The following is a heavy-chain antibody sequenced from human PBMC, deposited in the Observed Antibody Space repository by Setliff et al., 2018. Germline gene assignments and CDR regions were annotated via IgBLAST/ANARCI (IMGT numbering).Heavy chain of an antibody. D-gene: IGHD1-26*01. Sequence: SETLSLTCTVSGGSISNYYWSWIRQPAGKGLEWIGRIYTSGSTNYNPSLKSRVTMSVDTSKNQFSLKLSSVTAADTAVYYCTRKGISALSGAFDMWGQGTMVTV. J-gene: IGHJ3*02. CDR1: GGSISNYY. CDR2: IYTSGST. V-gene: IGHV4-4*07. CDR3: TRKGISALSGAFDM.